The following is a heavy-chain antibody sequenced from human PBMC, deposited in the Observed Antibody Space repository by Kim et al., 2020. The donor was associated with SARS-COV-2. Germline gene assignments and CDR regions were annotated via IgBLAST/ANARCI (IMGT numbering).Heavy chain of an antibody. V-gene: IGHV3-74*01. Sequence: GGSLRLSCAVSGFTFSSDWMHWVRQAPGKGLVWVSHIDGVGGTTNYADSVKGRFTISRDNGKNTLYLQMSSLRVDDTAVYYCVRDLSGRWAFQSWGQGILVTVSS. D-gene: IGHD3-10*01. CDR1: GFTFSSDW. J-gene: IGHJ5*02. CDR3: VRDLSGRWAFQS. CDR2: IDGVGGTT.